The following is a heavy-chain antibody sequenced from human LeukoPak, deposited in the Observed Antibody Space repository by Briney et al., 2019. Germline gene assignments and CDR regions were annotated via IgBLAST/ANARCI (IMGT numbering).Heavy chain of an antibody. D-gene: IGHD4-23*01. J-gene: IGHJ4*02. CDR3: ARGRGGNGFSHFDY. CDR1: GFTFSSFG. V-gene: IGHV3-30-3*01. CDR2: ILNDGSTR. Sequence: PGGSLRLSCAASGFTFSSFGMHWVRQAPGKGLEWVTFILNDGSTRYYADSVKGRFTISRDNSKNTLCLQMDSLRPEDTGVYYCARGRGGNGFSHFDYWGQEALVTVSS.